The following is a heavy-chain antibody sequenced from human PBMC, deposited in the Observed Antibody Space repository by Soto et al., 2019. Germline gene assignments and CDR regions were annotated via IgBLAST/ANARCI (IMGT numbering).Heavy chain of an antibody. V-gene: IGHV3-23*01. Sequence: EVQLLESGGGLVQPGGSLRLSCAASQFTFSYYAMGWVRQAPGKGLEWVSVISGAGGSTNYADSVKGRFAISRDNSENTLYLPMHSLSVEDTAVYYCAKGRPPFDIWGRGPLVIVSS. D-gene: IGHD6-6*01. CDR1: QFTFSYYA. CDR3: AKGRPPFDI. CDR2: ISGAGGST. J-gene: IGHJ2*01.